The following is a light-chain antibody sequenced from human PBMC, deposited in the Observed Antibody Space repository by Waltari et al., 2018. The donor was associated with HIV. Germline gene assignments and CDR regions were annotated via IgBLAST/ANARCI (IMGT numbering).Light chain of an antibody. Sequence: QPVLPQPPSASASLGASVTLTCPLSSAYSNNKVTCYQQGPGKGPRFVMRLGTGGIVGSKGDGIPDRFSVLGSGLNRYLTIKNIQEEDESDYHCGADHGSGSNFVVVFGGGTKLTVL. CDR1: SAYSNNK. J-gene: IGLJ2*01. V-gene: IGLV9-49*01. CDR2: LGTGGIVG. CDR3: GADHGSGSNFVVV.